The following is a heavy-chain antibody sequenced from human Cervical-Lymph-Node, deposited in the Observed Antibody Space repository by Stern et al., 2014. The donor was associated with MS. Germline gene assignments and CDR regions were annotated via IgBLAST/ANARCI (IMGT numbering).Heavy chain of an antibody. J-gene: IGHJ3*02. CDR1: GGSIGSGGYY. D-gene: IGHD3-10*01. Sequence: QVQLQESGPGLVKPSQTLSLTCTVSGGSIGSGGYYWSWIRQHPEKGLEWIGYIYFSGTTYYNPSLKSLITISVDTSKNQFSLKLRSVTAADTAVYYCERERVTANAFDIWGQGTMVTVSS. V-gene: IGHV4-31*01. CDR2: IYFSGTT. CDR3: ERERVTANAFDI.